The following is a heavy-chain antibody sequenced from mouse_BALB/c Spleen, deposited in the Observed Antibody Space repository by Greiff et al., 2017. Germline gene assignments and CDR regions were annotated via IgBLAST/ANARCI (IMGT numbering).Heavy chain of an antibody. CDR3: ARSGPYYYAMDY. J-gene: IGHJ4*01. CDR1: GFTFSSFG. Sequence: EVNVVESGGGLVQPGGSRKLSCAASGFTFSSFGMHWVRQAPEKGLEWVAYISSGSSTIYYADTVKGRFTISRDNPKNTLFLQMTSLRSEDTAMYYCARSGPYYYAMDYWGQGTSVTVSS. CDR2: ISSGSSTI. D-gene: IGHD3-1*01. V-gene: IGHV5-17*02.